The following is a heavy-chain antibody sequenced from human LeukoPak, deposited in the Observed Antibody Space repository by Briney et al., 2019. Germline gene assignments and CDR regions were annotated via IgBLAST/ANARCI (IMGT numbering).Heavy chain of an antibody. V-gene: IGHV3-66*02. D-gene: IGHD1-26*01. CDR1: GFTVSSNY. J-gene: IGHJ4*02. Sequence: GGSLRLSCAASGFTVSSNYMSWVRQAPGKGLEWVSVIYSGGSTYHADSVKGRFTISRDNSKNTLYLQMNSLRAEDTAVYYCARGSGSYYATTYYFDYWGQGTLVTVSS. CDR2: IYSGGST. CDR3: ARGSGSYYATTYYFDY.